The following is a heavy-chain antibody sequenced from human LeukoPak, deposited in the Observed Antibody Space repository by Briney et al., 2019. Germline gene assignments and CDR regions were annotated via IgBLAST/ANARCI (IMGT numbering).Heavy chain of an antibody. CDR2: IKPDGSEG. Sequence: GGSLRLSCAASGSTFSSSWMTWVRQAPGKGLEWVANIKPDGSEGSYVDSVKGRFTISRDNAKNSLFLQMISLRAEDTAVYYCARDRGYKSFDYWGQGALVTVSS. CDR3: ARDRGYKSFDY. D-gene: IGHD3-10*01. CDR1: GSTFSSSW. V-gene: IGHV3-7*04. J-gene: IGHJ4*02.